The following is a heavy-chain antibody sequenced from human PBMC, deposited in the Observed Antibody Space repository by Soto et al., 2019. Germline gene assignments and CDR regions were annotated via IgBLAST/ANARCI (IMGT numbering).Heavy chain of an antibody. CDR1: GFTFSSYG. CDR3: ARDASILLGDCSSTSCYGFDY. D-gene: IGHD2-2*01. J-gene: IGHJ4*02. V-gene: IGHV3-33*01. CDR2: IWYDGSNK. Sequence: QVQLVESGGGVVQPGRSLRLSCAASGFTFSSYGMHWVRQAPGKGLEWVAVIWYDGSNKYYADSVKGRFTISRDNSKNTLYLQMNSLRAEDTAVYYCARDASILLGDCSSTSCYGFDYWGQGTLVTVSS.